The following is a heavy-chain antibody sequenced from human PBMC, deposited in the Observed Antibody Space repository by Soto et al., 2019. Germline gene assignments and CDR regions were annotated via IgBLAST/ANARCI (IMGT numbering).Heavy chain of an antibody. CDR1: GLPFSNYA. V-gene: IGHV3-23*01. CDR2: ISASGYSA. CDR3: AKGDLLWDPFDL. Sequence: PGGSLRLSCAASGLPFSNYAMTWVRQAPGKGLEWVSIISASGYSAYYGGAVKGRFTTSRDNSRSTLYLQMNGLRAEDTAVYYCAKGDLLWDPFDLSCQGTLVTVSS. D-gene: IGHD3-16*01. J-gene: IGHJ4*02.